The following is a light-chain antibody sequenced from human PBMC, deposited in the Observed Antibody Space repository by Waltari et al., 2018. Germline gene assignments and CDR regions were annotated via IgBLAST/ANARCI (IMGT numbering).Light chain of an antibody. CDR3: QQYNNWPSWT. V-gene: IGKV3-15*01. CDR2: GAS. J-gene: IGKJ1*01. CDR1: QSVSSN. Sequence: EIVMTQSPATLSVSPGERATLSCRASQSVSSNLAWYQQKPGQAPRLLNNGASTRATGIPARFSGSGSGTEFTLTISSLQSEDFAVYYCQQYNNWPSWTFGQGTKVEIK.